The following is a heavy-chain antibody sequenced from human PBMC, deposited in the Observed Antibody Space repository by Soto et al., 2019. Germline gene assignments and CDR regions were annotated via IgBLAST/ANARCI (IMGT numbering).Heavy chain of an antibody. Sequence: PSETLSLTCTVSGGSISSGDYYWSWVRQPPGKGLESIGNIYYSGSTNYNPSLKSRVTISLDMSKNQFSLNLTSVTAADTAVYFCARCYDFWSGSDAYGLDVWGQGTTVTVSS. CDR3: ARCYDFWSGSDAYGLDV. D-gene: IGHD3-3*01. CDR1: GGSISSGDYY. CDR2: IYYSGST. V-gene: IGHV4-30-4*01. J-gene: IGHJ6*02.